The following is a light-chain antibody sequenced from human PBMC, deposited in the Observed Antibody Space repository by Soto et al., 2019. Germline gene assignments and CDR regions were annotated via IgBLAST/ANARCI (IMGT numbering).Light chain of an antibody. CDR2: AAS. V-gene: IGKV3-20*01. CDR3: QLYGSSPPRYT. Sequence: ESVLTQSPGTLSLSPGERAALSCRASQSVSSSYLAWYQQKSGQAPRPLIYAASTRATGIPDRFSGSGSGTDFTLTISRLEPEDFAVYFCQLYGSSPPRYTFGQGTKVDIK. J-gene: IGKJ2*01. CDR1: QSVSSSY.